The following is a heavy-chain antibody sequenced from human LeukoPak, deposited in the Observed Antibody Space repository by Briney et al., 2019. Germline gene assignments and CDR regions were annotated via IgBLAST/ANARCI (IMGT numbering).Heavy chain of an antibody. CDR3: ARSPPNRHSSSWYYFDN. J-gene: IGHJ4*02. CDR2: IYSGGST. Sequence: PGGSLRLSCAASGFTVSSNYMSWVRQAPGKGLEWVSVIYSGGSTYYADSVKGRFTVSRDNSKNTVDLQMNSLRAEDTAVYYCARSPPNRHSSSWYYFDNWGQGTLVTVSS. V-gene: IGHV3-53*01. CDR1: GFTVSSNY. D-gene: IGHD6-13*01.